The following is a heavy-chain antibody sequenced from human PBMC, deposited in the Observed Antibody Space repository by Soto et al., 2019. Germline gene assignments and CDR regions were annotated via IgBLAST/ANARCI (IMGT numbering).Heavy chain of an antibody. V-gene: IGHV4-59*01. J-gene: IGHJ5*02. D-gene: IGHD6-25*01. Sequence: SETPSLPRPVSGGTLSSYYWGWIRPPPGKGLEWIGYIYYSGSTNYNPSLKSRVTISVDTSKNQFSLKLSSVTAADTAVYYCARPHGGSSGWDNRFDPWGQGTLVTV. CDR3: ARPHGGSSGWDNRFDP. CDR2: IYYSGST. CDR1: GGTLSSYY.